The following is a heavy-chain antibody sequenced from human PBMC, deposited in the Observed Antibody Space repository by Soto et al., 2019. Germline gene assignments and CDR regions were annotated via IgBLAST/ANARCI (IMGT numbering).Heavy chain of an antibody. V-gene: IGHV4-39*01. CDR3: ETSVVGVTFEFDY. J-gene: IGHJ4*02. CDR1: GGSISSSSYY. Sequence: QLQLQESGPGLVKPSETLSLTCTVSGGSISSSSYYWGWIRQPPGKGLEWIGSIYYSGSTYYNPSLKSRVTISVDTSNNQFSLNLRSVTAADTAVYYCETSVVGVTFEFDYWGQGTLVTVSS. D-gene: IGHD1-26*01. CDR2: IYYSGST.